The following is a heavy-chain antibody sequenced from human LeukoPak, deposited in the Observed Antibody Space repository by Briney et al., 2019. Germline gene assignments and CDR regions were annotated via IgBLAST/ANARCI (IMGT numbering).Heavy chain of an antibody. J-gene: IGHJ4*02. D-gene: IGHD3-9*01. CDR1: GYTLTELS. CDR3: ATLNKYYDILTGYSDY. Sequence: GASVKVSCTVSGYTLTELSMHWVRQAPGKGLEWMGGFDPEDGETIYAQKFQGRVTMTEDTSTDTAYMELSSLRSEDTAVYYCATLNKYYDILTGYSDYWGQGTLVTVSS. V-gene: IGHV1-24*01. CDR2: FDPEDGET.